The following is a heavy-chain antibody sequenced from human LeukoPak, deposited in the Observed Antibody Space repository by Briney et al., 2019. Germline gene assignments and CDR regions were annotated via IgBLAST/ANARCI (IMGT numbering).Heavy chain of an antibody. CDR1: GGSFSGYY. CDR2: INHSGST. CDR3: ARGFSGEIAALRLSYYYYMDV. Sequence: SETLSLTCAVYGGSFSGYYWSWIRQPPGKGLEWIGEINHSGSTNYNPSLKGRVTISVDTSKNQFSLKLSSVTAADTAVYYCARGFSGEIAALRLSYYYYMDVWGKGTTVTVSS. D-gene: IGHD6-6*01. V-gene: IGHV4-34*01. J-gene: IGHJ6*03.